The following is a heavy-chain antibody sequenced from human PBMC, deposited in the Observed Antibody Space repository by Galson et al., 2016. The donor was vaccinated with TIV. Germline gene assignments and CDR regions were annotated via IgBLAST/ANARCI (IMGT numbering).Heavy chain of an antibody. D-gene: IGHD2-15*01. CDR3: ARDRVVDATYYYYYYGMDV. CDR1: GLSVSINY. Sequence: SLRLSCAASGLSVSINYMTWVRQAPGKGLEWVSLISDGGNTYYPDSVKGRFTISRDNSKNTLYLQMNSLRVEETAVYYCARDRVVDATYYYYYYGMDVWGQGPSVTVSS. CDR2: ISDGGNT. J-gene: IGHJ6*02. V-gene: IGHV3-66*02.